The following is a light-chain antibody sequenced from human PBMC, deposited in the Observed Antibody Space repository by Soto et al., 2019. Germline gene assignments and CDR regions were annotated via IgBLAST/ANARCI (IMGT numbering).Light chain of an antibody. V-gene: IGKV1-9*01. CDR3: QQYENYWT. J-gene: IGKJ1*01. CDR2: AAS. Sequence: DIQLTQSPSFLSASVGDRVTITCRASQGIDTSLAWYQQKPGKAPKLLIYAASNFQSGVPSRFSGSGSGTEFTLTISSLQPEDFGIYYCQQYENYWTFGQGTKVDIK. CDR1: QGIDTS.